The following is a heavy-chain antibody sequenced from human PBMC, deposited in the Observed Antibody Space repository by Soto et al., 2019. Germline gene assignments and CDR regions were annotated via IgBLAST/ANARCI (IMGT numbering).Heavy chain of an antibody. V-gene: IGHV4-59*01. CDR3: ARGGQWGAEDYYYYMDV. J-gene: IGHJ6*03. Sequence: TLSLTFTVSGGSISSYYWSWIRQPPGKGLEWIGYIYYSGSTNYNPSLKSRVTISVDTSKNQFSLKLSSVTAADTAVYYCARGGQWGAEDYYYYMDVWGKGTTVTVSS. D-gene: IGHD1-26*01. CDR1: GGSISSYY. CDR2: IYYSGST.